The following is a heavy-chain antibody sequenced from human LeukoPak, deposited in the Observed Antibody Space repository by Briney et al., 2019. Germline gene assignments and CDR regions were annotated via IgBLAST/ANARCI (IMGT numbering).Heavy chain of an antibody. CDR1: GFTVSSNY. V-gene: IGHV3-53*01. CDR3: VRGYSFGPYGMDV. Sequence: GGSLRLSCAASGFTVSSNYMSWVRQAPGKGLEWVSIIFSGGSTNYADSVKGRFTISRDNSKNTVYLQMESLRAEDTAVYFCVRGYSFGPYGMDVWGQGTTVTVSS. J-gene: IGHJ6*02. D-gene: IGHD2-15*01. CDR2: IFSGGST.